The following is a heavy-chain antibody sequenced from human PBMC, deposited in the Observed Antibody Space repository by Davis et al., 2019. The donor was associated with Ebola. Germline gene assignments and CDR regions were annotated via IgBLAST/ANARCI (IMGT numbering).Heavy chain of an antibody. D-gene: IGHD5-12*01. V-gene: IGHV3-53*01. CDR1: GFTVSSNY. CDR2: IYSGGST. J-gene: IGHJ6*02. Sequence: GESLKISCAASGFTVSSNYMSWVRQAPGKGLEWVSVIYSGGSTDYADSVKGRFTISRDNSKNTLYLQMNSLRAEDTAVYYCAKFRGYSGYLYYYYGMDVWGQGTTVTVSS. CDR3: AKFRGYSGYLYYYYGMDV.